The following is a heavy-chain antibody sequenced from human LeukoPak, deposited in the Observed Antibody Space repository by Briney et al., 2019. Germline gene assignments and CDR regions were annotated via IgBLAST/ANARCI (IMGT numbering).Heavy chain of an antibody. D-gene: IGHD4-17*01. CDR2: IYHSGST. CDR1: GGSISSYY. V-gene: IGHV4-59*12. Sequence: PSETLSLTCTVSGGSISSYYWSWIRQPPGKGLEWIGYIYHSGSTYYNPSLKSRVTISVDRSKNQFSLKLSSVTAADTAVYYCARGGMTTVTTSYFDYWGQETLVTVSS. J-gene: IGHJ4*02. CDR3: ARGGMTTVTTSYFDY.